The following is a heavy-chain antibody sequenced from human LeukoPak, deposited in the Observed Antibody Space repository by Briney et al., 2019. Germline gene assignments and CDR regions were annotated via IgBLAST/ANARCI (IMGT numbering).Heavy chain of an antibody. D-gene: IGHD3-3*01. J-gene: IGHJ4*02. CDR3: AREAERPPYYDFWSGYGGVFDY. V-gene: IGHV4-4*07. CDR2: IYTSGST. CDR1: GGSISSYY. Sequence: SETLSLTCTVSGGSISSYYWSWIRQPAWKGLEWIGRIYTSGSTNYNPSLKSRVTMSVDTSKNQFSLKLSSVTAADTAVYYCAREAERPPYYDFWSGYGGVFDYWGQGTLVTVSS.